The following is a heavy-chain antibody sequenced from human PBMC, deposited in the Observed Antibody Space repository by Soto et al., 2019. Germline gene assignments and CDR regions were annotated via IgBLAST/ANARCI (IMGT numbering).Heavy chain of an antibody. J-gene: IGHJ5*02. CDR3: GRDLTSNANCIDP. D-gene: IGHD2-2*01. V-gene: IGHV4-30-4*01. CDR2: IYYTGKT. Sequence: TLCLTCRVSGDYIHVGGYYWTWIRERPGKGLEWMGYIYYTGKTYYNPSLESRLTMSVDRSKNQFSLRLTSVTAADTAVYFCGRDLTSNANCIDPWGQGTLVTVYS. CDR1: GDYIHVGGYY.